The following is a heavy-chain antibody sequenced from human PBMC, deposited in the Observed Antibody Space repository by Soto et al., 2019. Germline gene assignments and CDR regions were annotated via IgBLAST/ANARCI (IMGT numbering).Heavy chain of an antibody. Sequence: SETLSLTCTVSGGSISSYYWSWIRQPPGKGLEWIGYIYYSGSTNYNPSLKSRVTISVDTSKNQFSLKLSSVTAADTAVYYCAGGPSRITIFGVVTEPPFDYWGQGTLVTVSS. CDR3: AGGPSRITIFGVVTEPPFDY. CDR1: GGSISSYY. V-gene: IGHV4-59*12. D-gene: IGHD3-3*01. J-gene: IGHJ4*02. CDR2: IYYSGST.